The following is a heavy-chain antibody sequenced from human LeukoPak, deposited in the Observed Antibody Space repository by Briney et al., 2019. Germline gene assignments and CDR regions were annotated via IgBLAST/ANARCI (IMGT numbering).Heavy chain of an antibody. CDR2: INHSGSI. CDR1: GGSFSGYY. V-gene: IGHV4-34*01. Sequence: KPSETLSLTCTVYGGSFSGYYWSWIRQPPGKGLEWIGEINHSGSINYNPSLKSRVTISVDTSMNQFSLKLSSVTAADTAVYYCARRKQLWFDRYFDLWGRGTLVTVSS. CDR3: ARRKQLWFDRYFDL. J-gene: IGHJ2*01. D-gene: IGHD5-18*01.